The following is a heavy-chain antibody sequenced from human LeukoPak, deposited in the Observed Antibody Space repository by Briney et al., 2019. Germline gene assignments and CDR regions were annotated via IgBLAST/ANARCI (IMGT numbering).Heavy chain of an antibody. CDR1: GFTFSSYG. CDR3: AKDSLGGVVPAAISAY. D-gene: IGHD2-2*02. Sequence: GESLKISCAASGFTFSSYGMHWVRQAPGKGLEWVAIISNDGGNKYYADSVKGRFTLSRDNSRNTLYLQMNSLRAEDTAVYYCAKDSLGGVVPAAISAYWGQGTLVTVSS. CDR2: ISNDGGNK. V-gene: IGHV3-30*18. J-gene: IGHJ4*02.